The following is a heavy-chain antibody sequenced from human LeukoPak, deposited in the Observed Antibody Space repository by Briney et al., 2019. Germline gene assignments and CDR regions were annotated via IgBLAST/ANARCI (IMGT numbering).Heavy chain of an antibody. J-gene: IGHJ4*02. Sequence: PGGSLRLSCAASGFSFSAYGMNWVRQAPGKGLEWVSAIGGSGATTYYADSVRGRFTISRDNSKNTMYLQMNSLRPEDTAVYYCAKDSRRVFGVVIPRGSFDYWGQGTLVTVSS. CDR1: GFSFSAYG. CDR3: AKDSRRVFGVVIPRGSFDY. CDR2: IGGSGATT. D-gene: IGHD3-3*01. V-gene: IGHV3-23*01.